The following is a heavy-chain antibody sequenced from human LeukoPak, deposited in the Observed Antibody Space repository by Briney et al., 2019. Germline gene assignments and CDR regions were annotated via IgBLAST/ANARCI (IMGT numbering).Heavy chain of an antibody. CDR3: AKVPMQCQLLDSSYFDY. V-gene: IGHV3-23*01. Sequence: PGGSLRLSCAASGFTFSSYAMSWVRQAPGKGLEWVSAISGSGGSTYYADSVKGRFTISRDNSKNTLCLQMNSLRAEDTAVYYCAKVPMQCQLLDSSYFDYWGQGTLVTVSS. CDR2: ISGSGGST. D-gene: IGHD2-2*01. J-gene: IGHJ4*02. CDR1: GFTFSSYA.